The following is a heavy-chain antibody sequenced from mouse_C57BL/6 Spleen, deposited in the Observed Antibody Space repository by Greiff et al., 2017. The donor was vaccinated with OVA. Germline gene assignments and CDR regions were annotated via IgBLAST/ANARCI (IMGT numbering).Heavy chain of an antibody. CDR1: GFSLTSYG. CDR3: ARKDAMDY. CDR2: IWSGGST. J-gene: IGHJ4*01. V-gene: IGHV2-2*01. Sequence: QVQLQQSGPGLVQPSQSLSITCTFSGFSLTSYGVHWVRQSPGKGLEWLGVIWSGGSTDYNAAFISRLSISKDNSKSQVFFKMNSLQADDTAIYYCARKDAMDYWGQGTSVTVSS.